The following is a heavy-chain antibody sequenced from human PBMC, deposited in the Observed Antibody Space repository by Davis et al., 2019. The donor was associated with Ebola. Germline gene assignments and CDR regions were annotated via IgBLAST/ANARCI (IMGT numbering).Heavy chain of an antibody. V-gene: IGHV5-51*01. D-gene: IGHD3-3*02. CDR1: GYNFATHW. J-gene: IGHJ1*01. CDR2: IYAGDSQS. Sequence: KVSCKASGYNFATHWIGWVRHRPGQGLEYIGIIYAGDSQSRYSPSFQGPVTMSVDKSINTAYLQWDILKASDSATFFCARSSVDVHAAFGDWGQGTMVFVSS. CDR3: ARSSVDVHAAFGD.